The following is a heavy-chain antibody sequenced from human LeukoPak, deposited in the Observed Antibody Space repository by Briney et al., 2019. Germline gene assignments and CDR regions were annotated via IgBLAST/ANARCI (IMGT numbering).Heavy chain of an antibody. D-gene: IGHD6-13*01. CDR1: GFTFSSYA. J-gene: IGHJ6*02. CDR3: ARDQQLVVGNYYYGMDV. Sequence: PGRSLRLSCAASGFTFSSYAMHWVRQAPGKGLEWVAVISYDGGNKYYADSVKGRFTISRDNSKNTLYLEMNSLRAEDTAVHYCARDQQLVVGNYYYGMDVWGQGTTVTVSS. V-gene: IGHV3-30*04. CDR2: ISYDGGNK.